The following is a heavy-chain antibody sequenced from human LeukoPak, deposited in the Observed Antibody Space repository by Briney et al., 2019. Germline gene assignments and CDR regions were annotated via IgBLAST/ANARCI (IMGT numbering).Heavy chain of an antibody. CDR3: ARGTVTTGIFDY. V-gene: IGHV4-30-2*01. D-gene: IGHD4-17*01. J-gene: IGHJ4*02. CDR2: IYHSGST. Sequence: PSETLSLTCAVSGGSISSGGYSWSWIRQPPGKGLEWIGYIYHSGSTYYNPSLKSRVTISVDRSKNQFSLKLSSVTAADTAVYYCARGTVTTGIFDYWGQGTLVTVSS. CDR1: GGSISSGGYS.